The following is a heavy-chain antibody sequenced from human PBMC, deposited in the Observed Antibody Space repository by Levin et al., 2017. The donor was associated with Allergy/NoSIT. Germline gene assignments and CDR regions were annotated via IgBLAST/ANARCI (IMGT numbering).Heavy chain of an antibody. CDR1: GGSFSGYY. CDR3: ARGRVGGPRTYYYDTSGRRGYFDY. V-gene: IGHV4-34*01. Sequence: SETLSLTCAVYGGSFSGYYWNWIRQPPGKGLEWIGEINHSGSTNYNPSLKSRVTISVDTSKNQFSLRLSSVTAADTAVYYCARGRVGGPRTYYYDTSGRRGYFDYWGQGALVTVSS. J-gene: IGHJ4*02. D-gene: IGHD3-22*01. CDR2: INHSGST.